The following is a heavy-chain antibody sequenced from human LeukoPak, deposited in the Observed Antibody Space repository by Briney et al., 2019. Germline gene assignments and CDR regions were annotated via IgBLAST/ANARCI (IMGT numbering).Heavy chain of an antibody. CDR1: GFTFSSYA. D-gene: IGHD2-2*01. CDR2: ISGSGGST. Sequence: PGGSLRLSCAASGFTFSSYAMSWVRQAPGKGLEWVSAISGSGGSTYYADSVKGRFTISRDNSKNTLYLQMNSLRAEDTAVYYCAKEGDGDIVVVPATFDPWGQGTLVTVSS. V-gene: IGHV3-23*01. J-gene: IGHJ5*02. CDR3: AKEGDGDIVVVPATFDP.